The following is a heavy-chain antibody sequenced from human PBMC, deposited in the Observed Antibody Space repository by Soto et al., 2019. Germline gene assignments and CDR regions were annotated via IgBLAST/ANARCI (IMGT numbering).Heavy chain of an antibody. CDR3: ARDFAYFDS. CDR2: VYHTGRT. D-gene: IGHD3-3*01. J-gene: IGHJ4*02. CDR1: VGSFKSGTYS. V-gene: IGHV4-61*01. Sequence: SETLSLTCIFSVGSFKSGTYSWSWIRQPPGKGLEWIGYVYHTGRTSYNPSLKSRVSISMDTSKNQFSLNLDSVTAADTAVYFCARDFAYFDSWGQGTMVTVSS.